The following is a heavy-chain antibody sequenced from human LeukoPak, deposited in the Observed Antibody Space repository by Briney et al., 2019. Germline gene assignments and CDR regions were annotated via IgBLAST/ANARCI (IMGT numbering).Heavy chain of an antibody. J-gene: IGHJ1*01. CDR1: GYTFTGYY. CDR3: ARALYYDSSGYYSSSYYYFQH. Sequence: ASVKVSCKASGYTFTGYYMHWVRQAPGQGLEWMGWINPNGDTKYEQKFQGRVTMTRDTSITTGYMEMSRLRSDDTAEYYCARALYYDSSGYYSSSYYYFQHWGQGTLVTVSS. D-gene: IGHD3-22*01. CDR2: INPNGDT. V-gene: IGHV1-2*02.